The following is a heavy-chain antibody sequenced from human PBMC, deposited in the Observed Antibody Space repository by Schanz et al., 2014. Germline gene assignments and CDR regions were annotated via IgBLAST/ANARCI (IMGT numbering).Heavy chain of an antibody. CDR2: INTHTGNP. J-gene: IGHJ4*02. V-gene: IGHV7-4-1*02. D-gene: IGHD6-13*01. CDR1: GYTFTSYS. CDR3: ATEGPRSSWPPHFGY. Sequence: QVQLVQSGSELKKPGASVKVSCKASGYTFTSYSMNWVRQAPGQGLEWMGWINTHTGNPTYAQGFTGRFVFSLDTSVSTAYLQINSLLAEDTAIYYCATEGPRSSWPPHFGYWGQGTLVTVSP.